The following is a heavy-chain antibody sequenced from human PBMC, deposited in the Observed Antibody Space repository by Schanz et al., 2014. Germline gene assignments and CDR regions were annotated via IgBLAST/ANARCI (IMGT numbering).Heavy chain of an antibody. CDR3: AKARRKSNCSGGRCFHYSYYGMDV. CDR1: GFTLSNSD. D-gene: IGHD2-15*01. CDR2: ISYDGRNK. Sequence: VQLLESGGGLVQPGGSLRLSCAASGFTLSNSDMHWVRQAPGKGLEWVAVISYDGRNKYYADSVKGRFTISRDNSKNTLYLQMNSLRAEDTAVYYCAKARRKSNCSGGRCFHYSYYGMDVWGQGTTVTVSS. J-gene: IGHJ6*02. V-gene: IGHV3-30*18.